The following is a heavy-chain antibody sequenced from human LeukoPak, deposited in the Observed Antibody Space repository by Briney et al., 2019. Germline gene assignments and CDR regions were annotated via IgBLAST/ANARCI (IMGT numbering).Heavy chain of an antibody. CDR1: GFTFSSYA. Sequence: PGGSLRLSCAASGFTFSSYAMHWVRQAPGKGLECVSAISSNGGSTYYANSVKGRFTISRDNSKNTLYLQMGSLRAEDMAVYYCASGDRRDGYNPGGDYWGQGTLVTVSS. V-gene: IGHV3-64*01. CDR3: ASGDRRDGYNPGGDY. D-gene: IGHD5-24*01. CDR2: ISSNGGST. J-gene: IGHJ4*02.